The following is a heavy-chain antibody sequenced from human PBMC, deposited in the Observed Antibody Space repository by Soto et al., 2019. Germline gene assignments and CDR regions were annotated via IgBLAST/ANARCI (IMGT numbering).Heavy chain of an antibody. V-gene: IGHV3-74*01. D-gene: IGHD2-15*01. Sequence: EVQLVESGGSLVQPGGSLRLSCAASGITFSSYWMHWVRQAPGKGLVWLSRINRDGSGTSYADSVKGRFTLSRDNAKYTLYLQMNSLRAEDTAVDYCARGSAVADYWGQGILVTVSS. J-gene: IGHJ4*02. CDR1: GITFSSYW. CDR2: INRDGSGT. CDR3: ARGSAVADY.